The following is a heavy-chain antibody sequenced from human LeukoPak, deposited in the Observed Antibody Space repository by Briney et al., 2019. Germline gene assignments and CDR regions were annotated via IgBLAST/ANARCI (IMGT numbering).Heavy chain of an antibody. Sequence: SETLSLTCTVSGGSICSGSYDWSWIRQPAGKGLEWIGRIYTSGSTNYNPSLKRRVTISVDTSKNQFYLTLSSVTAADTAVYYCAGSRVGATFDYWGQGTLVTVSS. CDR3: AGSRVGATFDY. CDR2: IYTSGST. J-gene: IGHJ4*02. CDR1: GGSICSGSYD. D-gene: IGHD1-26*01. V-gene: IGHV4-61*02.